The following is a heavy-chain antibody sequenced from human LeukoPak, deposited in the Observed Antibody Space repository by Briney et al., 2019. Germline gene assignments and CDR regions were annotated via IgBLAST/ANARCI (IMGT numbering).Heavy chain of an antibody. V-gene: IGHV3-74*01. D-gene: IGHD6-19*01. CDR1: GFTFSSYW. CDR3: ARKYSSGWYGMDV. J-gene: IGHJ6*02. Sequence: GGSLRLSCAASGFTFSSYWMHWVRQAPGKGLVWVSRINSDGSSTSYADSVKGRFTISRDNAKNTLYLQMNSLRAKDTAVYYCARKYSSGWYGMDVWGQGTTVTVSS. CDR2: INSDGSST.